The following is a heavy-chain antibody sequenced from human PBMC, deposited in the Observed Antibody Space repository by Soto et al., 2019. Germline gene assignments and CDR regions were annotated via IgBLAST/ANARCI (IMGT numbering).Heavy chain of an antibody. J-gene: IGHJ4*02. V-gene: IGHV1-69*13. Sequence: SVKVSCKASGGTFSSYSISWVRQAPGQGLEWMGGIIPIFGTANYAQKFQGRVTITADESTSTAYMELSSLRSEDTAVYYCARTSTIFGVVTFDYWGQGTLVTVSS. CDR1: GGTFSSYS. D-gene: IGHD3-3*01. CDR2: IIPIFGTA. CDR3: ARTSTIFGVVTFDY.